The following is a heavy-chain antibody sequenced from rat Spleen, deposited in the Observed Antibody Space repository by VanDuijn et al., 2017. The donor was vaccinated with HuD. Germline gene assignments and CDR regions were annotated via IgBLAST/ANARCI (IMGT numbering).Heavy chain of an antibody. CDR1: GYSITSNY. CDR3: ARWDSSYGIFNWFAY. Sequence: EVQLQESGPGLVKPSQSLSLTCFVTGYSITSNYWGWIRKFPGNKMEWIGHISFSGSTSYNPSLKSRISITRDTSKNQFFLQLSSVTTEDTATYYCARWDSSYGIFNWFAYWGQGTLVTVSS. J-gene: IGHJ3*01. V-gene: IGHV3-1*01. D-gene: IGHD1-2*01. CDR2: ISFSGST.